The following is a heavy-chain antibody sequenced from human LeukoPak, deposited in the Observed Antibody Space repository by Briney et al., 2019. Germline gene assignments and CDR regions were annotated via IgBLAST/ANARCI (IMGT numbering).Heavy chain of an antibody. V-gene: IGHV3-23*01. Sequence: PGGSLRLSCAVSGFSVSSYGMSWVRQAPGKGPEWISAINLNGDTKYYADSVKGRFTISRDHSENTLYLQMNSLRTEDTAVYYCAQGYSSGWFPNWGQGSLVSVSS. CDR2: INLNGDTK. CDR1: GFSVSSYG. D-gene: IGHD6-19*01. J-gene: IGHJ4*02. CDR3: AQGYSSGWFPN.